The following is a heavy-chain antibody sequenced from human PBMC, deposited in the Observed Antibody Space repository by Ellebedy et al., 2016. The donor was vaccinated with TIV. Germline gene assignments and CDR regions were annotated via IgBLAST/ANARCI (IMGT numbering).Heavy chain of an antibody. CDR1: GSTFTGYY. V-gene: IGHV1-2*02. CDR3: ARVSPQALNWNDDFDD. Sequence: AASVKVSCKASGSTFTGYYMHWVRQPPGQGLEWMGWINPNSGGTNYAQRFLGRVTMTSETSIRTAYMELSSLRSDDTAVYYCARVSPQALNWNDDFDDWGQGTLITVSS. CDR2: INPNSGGT. J-gene: IGHJ4*02. D-gene: IGHD1-20*01.